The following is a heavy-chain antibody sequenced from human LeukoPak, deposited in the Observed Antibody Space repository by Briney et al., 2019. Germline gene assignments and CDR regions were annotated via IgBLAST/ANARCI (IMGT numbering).Heavy chain of an antibody. J-gene: IGHJ6*02. D-gene: IGHD4-23*01. V-gene: IGHV1-8*02. CDR1: GGTFSSYA. CDR2: MNPNSGNT. Sequence: ASVKVSCKASGGTFSSYAISWVRQATGQGLEWMGWMNPNSGNTGYAQKFQGRVTMTRNTSISTAYMELSSLRSEDTAVYYCARDYGGNTPPYYYGMDVWGQGTTVTVSS. CDR3: ARDYGGNTPPYYYGMDV.